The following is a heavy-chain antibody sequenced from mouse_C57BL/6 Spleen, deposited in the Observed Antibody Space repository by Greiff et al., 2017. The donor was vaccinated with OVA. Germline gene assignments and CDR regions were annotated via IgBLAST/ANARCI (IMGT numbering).Heavy chain of an antibody. CDR3: ARQGSNYGSNGIAY. D-gene: IGHD1-1*01. CDR2: ISSGGSYT. V-gene: IGHV5-6*01. J-gene: IGHJ3*01. CDR1: GFTFSSYG. Sequence: EVKLMESGGDLVKPGGSLKLSCAASGFTFSSYGMSWVRQTPDKRLEWVATISSGGSYTYYPDSVKGRFTISRDNAKNTLYLQMSSLKSEDTAMYYCARQGSNYGSNGIAYWGQGTLVTVSA.